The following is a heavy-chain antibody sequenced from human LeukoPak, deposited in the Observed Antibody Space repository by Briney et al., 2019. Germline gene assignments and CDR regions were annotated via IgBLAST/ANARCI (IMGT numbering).Heavy chain of an antibody. Sequence: GGSLRLSCAASGFTSSSYAMHWVRQAPGKGLEWVAVISYDGSNKYYADSVKGRFTISRDNSKNTLYLQMNSLRAEDTAVYYCARDRDTMVRGVFALYYFDYWGQGTLVTVSS. D-gene: IGHD3-10*01. CDR1: GFTSSSYA. J-gene: IGHJ4*02. CDR2: ISYDGSNK. V-gene: IGHV3-30-3*01. CDR3: ARDRDTMVRGVFALYYFDY.